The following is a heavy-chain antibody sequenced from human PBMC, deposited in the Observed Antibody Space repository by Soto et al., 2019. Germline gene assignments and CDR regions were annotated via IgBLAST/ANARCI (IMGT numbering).Heavy chain of an antibody. J-gene: IGHJ4*02. D-gene: IGHD3-10*01. CDR1: GFTFSDHY. V-gene: IGHV3-72*01. CDR2: SKTKADSYTT. CDR3: TVWGSGNDFGAA. Sequence: EVQLVESGGGLVQPGGSLRLSCAASGFTFSDHYMDWVRQAPGKGLEWVGRSKTKADSYTTAYAASVKGRFTISRDGSKNSLFLQMNSLKTEDTAVYYCTVWGSGNDFGAAWGQGILVTVSS.